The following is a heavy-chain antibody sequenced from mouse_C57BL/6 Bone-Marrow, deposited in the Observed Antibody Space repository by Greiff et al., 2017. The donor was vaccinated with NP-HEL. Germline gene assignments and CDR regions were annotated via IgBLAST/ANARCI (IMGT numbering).Heavy chain of an antibody. Sequence: VQLKESGPELVKPGASVKIPCKASGYTFTDYNMDWVKQSHGKSLEWIGDINPNNGGTIYNQKFKGKATLTVDKSSSTAYMELRSLTSEDTAVYYCARDDGYLYYFDYWGQGTTLTVTS. CDR1: GYTFTDYN. D-gene: IGHD2-3*01. V-gene: IGHV1-18*01. J-gene: IGHJ2*01. CDR3: ARDDGYLYYFDY. CDR2: INPNNGGT.